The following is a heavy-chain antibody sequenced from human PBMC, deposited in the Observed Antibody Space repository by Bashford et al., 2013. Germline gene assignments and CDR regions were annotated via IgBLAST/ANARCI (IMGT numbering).Heavy chain of an antibody. Sequence: SETLSLTCSLYGGSFSSYYWTWIRQPPGKGLEWIGHIDHTGSPNYNPSLASRVSMSIDASTRQFSLTLTSVTAADAATYYCAANNFVSEDWG. V-gene: IGHV4-34*01. D-gene: IGHD1-20*01. J-gene: IGHJ1*01. CDR1: GGSFSSYY. CDR3: AANNFVSED. CDR2: IDHTGSP.